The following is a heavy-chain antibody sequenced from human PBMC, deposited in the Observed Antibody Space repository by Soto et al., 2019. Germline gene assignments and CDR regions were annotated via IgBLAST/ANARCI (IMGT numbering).Heavy chain of an antibody. CDR2: IKSKTDGGTT. Sequence: GGSLRLSCAASGFTFSNAWMSWVRQAPGKGLEWVGRIKSKTDGGTTDYAAPVKGRFTISRDDSKNTLYLQMNSLKTEDTAVYYCTTDRASCGWFDYWGQGTLVTVSS. J-gene: IGHJ4*02. V-gene: IGHV3-15*01. CDR3: TTDRASCGWFDY. D-gene: IGHD6-19*01. CDR1: GFTFSNAW.